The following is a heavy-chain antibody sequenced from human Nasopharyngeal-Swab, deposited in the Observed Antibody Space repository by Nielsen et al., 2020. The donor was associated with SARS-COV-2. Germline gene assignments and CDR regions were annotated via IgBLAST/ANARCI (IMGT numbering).Heavy chain of an antibody. J-gene: IGHJ4*02. D-gene: IGHD6-13*01. V-gene: IGHV3-23*01. CDR2: ISGSGGST. CDR3: AKASRAATGFDY. Sequence: GGSLRLSYAASGFTFSSYAMSWVRQAPGKGLEWVSAISGSGGSTYYADSVKGRFTISRDNSKNTLYLQMNSLRAEDTALYYCAKASRAATGFDYWGQGSLVTVSS. CDR1: GFTFSSYA.